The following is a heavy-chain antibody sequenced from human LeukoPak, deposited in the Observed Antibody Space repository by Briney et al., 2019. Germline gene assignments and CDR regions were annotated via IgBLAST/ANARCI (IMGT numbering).Heavy chain of an antibody. CDR1: GYTFNGYY. CDR3: ARAYYSGQIYYYYYMDV. D-gene: IGHD4-11*01. Sequence: ASVKVSCKASGYTFNGYYMHWVRQATGQGLEWMGWMNPNSGNTGYAQKFQGRVTITRNTSISTAYMELSSLRSEDTAVYYCARAYYSGQIYYYYYMDVWGKGTTVTVSS. V-gene: IGHV1-8*03. CDR2: MNPNSGNT. J-gene: IGHJ6*03.